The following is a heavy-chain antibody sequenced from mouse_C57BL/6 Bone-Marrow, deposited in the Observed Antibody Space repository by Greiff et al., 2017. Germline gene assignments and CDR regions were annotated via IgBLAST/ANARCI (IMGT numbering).Heavy chain of an antibody. CDR1: GYTFTSYW. V-gene: IGHV1-69*01. CDR3: ARDYGSSYVSMDY. Sequence: QVLLQQPGAELVMPGASVKLSCKASGYTFTSYWMHWVKQRPGQGLEWIGEIDPSDSYTNYNHKFKGKSTLTVDKSSSTAYMQLSSLTSEDSAVYYCARDYGSSYVSMDYWGQGTSVTVSS. J-gene: IGHJ4*01. CDR2: IDPSDSYT. D-gene: IGHD1-1*01.